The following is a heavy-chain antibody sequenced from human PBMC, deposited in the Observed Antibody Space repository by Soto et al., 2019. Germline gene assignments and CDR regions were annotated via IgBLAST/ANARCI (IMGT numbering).Heavy chain of an antibody. CDR1: GFTFSSYG. Sequence: PGGSLRLSCAASGFTFSSYGMHWVRQAPGKGLEWVAVISYDGSNKYYADSVKGRFTISRDNSKNTLYLQMNSLRAEDTAVYYCAKDQRYYDSSGYSPPQDSLPQKNYYYYGMDVWGQGTTVTVSS. J-gene: IGHJ6*02. CDR3: AKDQRYYDSSGYSPPQDSLPQKNYYYYGMDV. V-gene: IGHV3-30*18. D-gene: IGHD3-22*01. CDR2: ISYDGSNK.